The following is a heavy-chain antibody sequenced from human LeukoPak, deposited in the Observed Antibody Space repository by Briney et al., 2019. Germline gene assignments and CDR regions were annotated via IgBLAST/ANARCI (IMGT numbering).Heavy chain of an antibody. Sequence: PGGSLRLSCAVSGFTFTNYWMSWARQSPGKGLEWVANIYLDGSRAYYVDSVKGRFTISRDNAKNSLFLQMNSLSAEDTAVYYCGRAGPVTKDHFMAVWGKGTTVTVSS. D-gene: IGHD2-2*01. CDR3: GRAGPVTKDHFMAV. CDR2: IYLDGSRA. CDR1: GFTFTNYW. V-gene: IGHV3-7*01. J-gene: IGHJ6*03.